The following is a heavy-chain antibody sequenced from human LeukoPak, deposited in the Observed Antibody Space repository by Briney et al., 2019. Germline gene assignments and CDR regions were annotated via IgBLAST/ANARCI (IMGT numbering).Heavy chain of an antibody. D-gene: IGHD6-13*01. V-gene: IGHV1-2*02. J-gene: IGHJ4*02. CDR1: GYTFTSYG. Sequence: ASVKVSCKASGYTFTSYGISWVRQAPGQGLEWMGWINPNSGGTNYAQKFQGRVTMTRDTSISTAYMELSRLRSDDTAVYYCARGLPFYSSSWYVSYWGQGTLVTISS. CDR2: INPNSGGT. CDR3: ARGLPFYSSSWYVSY.